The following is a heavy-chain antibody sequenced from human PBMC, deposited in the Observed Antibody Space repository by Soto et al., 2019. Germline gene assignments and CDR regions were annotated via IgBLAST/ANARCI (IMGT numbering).Heavy chain of an antibody. Sequence: GGSLRLSCAASGFIFNNYGMHWVRQAPGKGLEWVALIYYDGTSKYYADSVKGRFTISRGNSRDTLYLQVNSLRAEDTAVYYCARGYRSGYSAFDYWGQGAQVTVSS. D-gene: IGHD3-22*01. CDR3: ARGYRSGYSAFDY. CDR2: IYYDGTSK. J-gene: IGHJ4*02. V-gene: IGHV3-33*01. CDR1: GFIFNNYG.